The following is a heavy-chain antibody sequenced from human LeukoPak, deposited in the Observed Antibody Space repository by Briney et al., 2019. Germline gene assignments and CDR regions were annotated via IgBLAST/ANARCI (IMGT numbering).Heavy chain of an antibody. V-gene: IGHV3-23*01. J-gene: IGHJ4*02. D-gene: IGHD3-10*01. CDR1: GFTLTSYA. Sequence: PGGSLRLSCAASGFTLTSYAMTWVRQAPGKGLEWVSTISGGGVTTNYADSVKGRFTVSRDNSKNTLYLQMNSLRAEDTAVYSCAKRVYGYLDYWGQGTLVTVSS. CDR2: ISGGGVTT. CDR3: AKRVYGYLDY.